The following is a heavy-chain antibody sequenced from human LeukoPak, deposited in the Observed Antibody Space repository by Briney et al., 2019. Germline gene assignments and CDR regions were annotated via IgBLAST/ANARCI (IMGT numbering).Heavy chain of an antibody. D-gene: IGHD1-26*01. CDR1: RFTFSIYW. V-gene: IGHV3-74*01. CDR2: INGDGTYT. Sequence: GGSLRLXCVASRFTFSIYWMHWVRQGPGKGLVWVSRINGDGTYTDYAESVKGRFTFSRDNAKNTLYLQMNSLRAEDTAVYYCLRGSAGMSPALGSWGQGTLVTVSS. CDR3: LRGSAGMSPALGS. J-gene: IGHJ5*02.